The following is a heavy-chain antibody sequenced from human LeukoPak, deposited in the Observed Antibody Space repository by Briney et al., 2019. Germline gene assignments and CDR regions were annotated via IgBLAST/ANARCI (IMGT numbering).Heavy chain of an antibody. CDR2: ISYDGSNK. J-gene: IGHJ4*02. CDR3: ASPIAVAGSGIDY. Sequence: PGRSLRLSCAASGFTFSSYGMHWDRQAPGKGLEWVAVISYDGSNKYYADSVKGRFTISRDNSKNTLYLQINSLRAEDTAVYYCASPIAVAGSGIDYWGQGTLVTVSS. V-gene: IGHV3-30*03. D-gene: IGHD6-19*01. CDR1: GFTFSSYG.